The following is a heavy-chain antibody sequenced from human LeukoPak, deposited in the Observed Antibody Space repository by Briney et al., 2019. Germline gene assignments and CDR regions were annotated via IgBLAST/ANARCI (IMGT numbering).Heavy chain of an antibody. CDR1: GYTFTSYA. Sequence: ASVKVSCKASGYTFTSYAMNWVRQAPGQGLEWMGWINTNTGNPTYAQGFTGRFVFSLDTSVSTAYLQISSLKAEDTAVYYCARGDYDFWSGYPNWFDPWGQGTLVTVSS. V-gene: IGHV7-4-1*02. CDR3: ARGDYDFWSGYPNWFDP. J-gene: IGHJ5*02. CDR2: INTNTGNP. D-gene: IGHD3-3*01.